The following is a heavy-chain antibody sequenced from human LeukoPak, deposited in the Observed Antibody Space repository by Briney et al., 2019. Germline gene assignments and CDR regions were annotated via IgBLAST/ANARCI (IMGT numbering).Heavy chain of an antibody. V-gene: IGHV3-23*01. Sequence: PGGSLRLSCAASGFTFSSYAMSWVRQAPGKGLEWVSTISGGGVTTYYADSVKGRLTISRDNSKNTVSLQMNSLRDDDTAAYFCARESPVAAVGRSWFDPWGQGTLVTVSS. CDR3: ARESPVAAVGRSWFDP. CDR1: GFTFSSYA. CDR2: ISGGGVTT. D-gene: IGHD6-13*01. J-gene: IGHJ5*02.